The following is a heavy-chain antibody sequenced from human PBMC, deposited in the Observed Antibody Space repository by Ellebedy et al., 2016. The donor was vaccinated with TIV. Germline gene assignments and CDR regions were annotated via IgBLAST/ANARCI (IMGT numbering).Heavy chain of an antibody. J-gene: IGHJ4*02. CDR3: AKGDSTYYDFWSGYLYYFDY. V-gene: IGHV3-23*01. D-gene: IGHD3-3*01. CDR1: GFTFSSYA. CDR2: ISGSGGST. Sequence: GGSLRLXXAASGFTFSSYAMSWVRQAPGKGLEWVSAISGSGGSTYYADSVKGRFTISRDNSKNTLYLQMNSLRAEDTAVYYCAKGDSTYYDFWSGYLYYFDYWGQGTLVTVSS.